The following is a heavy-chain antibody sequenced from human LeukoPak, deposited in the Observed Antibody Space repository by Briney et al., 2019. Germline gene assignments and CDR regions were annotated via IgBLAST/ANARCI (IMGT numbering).Heavy chain of an antibody. D-gene: IGHD2-15*01. CDR1: GFTVGGNY. CDR3: ARGNGSVGCAFDI. J-gene: IGHJ3*02. CDR2: VFSGGAT. V-gene: IGHV3-53*01. Sequence: GGSLRLSCAASGFTVGGNYMSWVRQAPGKGLEWVSVVFSGGATYYADSVTGRFTISRDGTKNTLSLQMNSLRVEDTAVYYCARGNGSVGCAFDIWGQGTMVTVSS.